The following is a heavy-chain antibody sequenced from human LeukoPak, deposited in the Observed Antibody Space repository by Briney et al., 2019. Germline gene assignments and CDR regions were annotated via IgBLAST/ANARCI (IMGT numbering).Heavy chain of an antibody. D-gene: IGHD3-10*01. V-gene: IGHV4-34*01. CDR1: GGSISSYY. CDR2: INHSGST. J-gene: IGHJ5*02. Sequence: SETLSLTCTVSGGSISSYYWSWIRQPPGKGLEWIGEINHSGSTNYNPSLKSRVTISVDTSKNQFSLKLSSVTAADTAVYYCARGRRYYYGSGPFSWFDPWGQGTLVTVSS. CDR3: ARGRRYYYGSGPFSWFDP.